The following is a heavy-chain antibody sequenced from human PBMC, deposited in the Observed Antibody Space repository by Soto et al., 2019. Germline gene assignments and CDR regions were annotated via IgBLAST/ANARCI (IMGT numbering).Heavy chain of an antibody. D-gene: IGHD3-3*01. V-gene: IGHV3-33*01. Sequence: QVQLVESGGGVVQPGRSLRLSCAASGFTFSSYGMHWVRQAPGKGLEWVAVIWYDGSNKYYADSVKGRFTISRDNSKNPLYLQMNSLRAEDTAVYYCARDGNGVVIDYYYYYGMDVWGQGTTVTVSS. CDR2: IWYDGSNK. J-gene: IGHJ6*02. CDR3: ARDGNGVVIDYYYYYGMDV. CDR1: GFTFSSYG.